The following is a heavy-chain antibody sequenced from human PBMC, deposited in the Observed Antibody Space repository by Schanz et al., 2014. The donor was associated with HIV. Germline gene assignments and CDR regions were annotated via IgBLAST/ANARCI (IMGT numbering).Heavy chain of an antibody. V-gene: IGHV3-23*04. J-gene: IGHJ4*02. CDR3: ANEEVPTDY. Sequence: VQLVESGGGVVQPGRSLRLSCAVSGFRFSSHAMTWVRQAPGKGLEWVSGISISGETTYYADSVKGRFTISRDNSKNTLYLQMNSLRVEDTAVYYCANEEVPTDYWGQGTLVTVSS. CDR2: ISISGETT. CDR1: GFRFSSHA.